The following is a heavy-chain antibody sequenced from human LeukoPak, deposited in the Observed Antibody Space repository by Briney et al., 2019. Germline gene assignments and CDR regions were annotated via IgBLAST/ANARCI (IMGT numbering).Heavy chain of an antibody. J-gene: IGHJ4*02. Sequence: SETLSLTCTVSGGSISSYYWSWIRQPPGKGLEWIGYIYYSGSTNYNPSLKSRVTISVDTSKNQFSLKLSSVTAADTAVYYCARDRGSLGFRHGLLTGLFDYWGQGTLVTVSS. V-gene: IGHV4-59*01. CDR3: ARDRGSLGFRHGLLTGLFDY. CDR2: IYYSGST. CDR1: GGSISSYY. D-gene: IGHD1-14*01.